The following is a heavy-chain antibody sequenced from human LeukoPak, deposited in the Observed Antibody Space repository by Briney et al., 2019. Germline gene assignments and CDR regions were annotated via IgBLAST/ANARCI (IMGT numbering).Heavy chain of an antibody. D-gene: IGHD2-21*02. CDR2: INQDGSEK. V-gene: IGHV3-7*01. J-gene: IGHJ4*02. Sequence: GGSLRPSCVAPGFTFSDYYMTWVRQPPGKGLEWVANINQDGSEKYYVDSVKGRFTISRDNAKNSLFLQMNSLRAEDTAVYYCAREVTPYYWGQGALVTVSS. CDR1: GFTFSDYY. CDR3: AREVTPYY.